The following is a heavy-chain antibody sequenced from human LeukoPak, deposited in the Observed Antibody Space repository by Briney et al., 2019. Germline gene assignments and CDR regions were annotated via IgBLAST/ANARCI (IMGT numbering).Heavy chain of an antibody. V-gene: IGHV1-8*01. CDR2: MNPNSGNT. CDR3: ANLIVGAAGNFHS. CDR1: GYTFTSYD. Sequence: GASVKVSCKASGYTFTSYDINWVRQATGQGLEWMGWMNPNSGNTGYAQKFQGRVTMTRNTSISTAYMELSSLRSEDTAVYYCANLIVGAAGNFHSWGQGTLVTVSS. J-gene: IGHJ4*02. D-gene: IGHD1-26*01.